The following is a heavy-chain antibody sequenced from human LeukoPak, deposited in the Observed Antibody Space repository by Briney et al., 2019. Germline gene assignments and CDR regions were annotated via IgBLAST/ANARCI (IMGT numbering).Heavy chain of an antibody. Sequence: KPSETLSLTCTVSGGSISSSSYYWGWIRQPPGKGLEWIGSIYYTRSTYYNPSLKSRVTISVDTSKNQFSLKLTSVTAADTAVYYCARGVTMIVVVIHDWYFDLWGHGTLVTVSS. CDR1: GGSISSSSYY. D-gene: IGHD3-22*01. J-gene: IGHJ2*01. CDR3: ARGVTMIVVVIHDWYFDL. V-gene: IGHV4-39*01. CDR2: IYYTRST.